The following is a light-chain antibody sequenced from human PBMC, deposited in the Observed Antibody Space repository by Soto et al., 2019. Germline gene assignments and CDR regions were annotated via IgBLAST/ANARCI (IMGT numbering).Light chain of an antibody. J-gene: IGKJ2*01. CDR3: QQYNSYPYT. V-gene: IGKV1-5*03. Sequence: DIQMTQSPSTLSASVGDRVTITYRASQSISSWLAWYQQKPGKAPKLLIYKASSLESGVPSRSSGSGSGTECPLTIRSLQPDDLATYYCQQYNSYPYTLGQGTKLEIK. CDR2: KAS. CDR1: QSISSW.